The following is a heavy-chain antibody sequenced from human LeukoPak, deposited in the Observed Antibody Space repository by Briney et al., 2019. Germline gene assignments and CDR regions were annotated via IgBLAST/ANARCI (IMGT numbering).Heavy chain of an antibody. CDR2: IIPIFGTA. D-gene: IGHD2-15*01. CDR3: ARDPLGVVVVAATDNWFDP. Sequence: SVKVSCKASGGTLSSYAISWVRQAPGQGLEWMGGIIPIFGTANYAQKFQGRVTITADESTSTAYMELSSLRSEDTAVYYCARDPLGVVVVAATDNWFDPWGQGTLVSVSS. J-gene: IGHJ5*02. V-gene: IGHV1-69*13. CDR1: GGTLSSYA.